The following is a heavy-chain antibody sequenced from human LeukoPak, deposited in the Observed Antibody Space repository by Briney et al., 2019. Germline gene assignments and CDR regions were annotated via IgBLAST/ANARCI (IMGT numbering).Heavy chain of an antibody. V-gene: IGHV5-51*01. D-gene: IGHD1-26*01. Sequence: GASLEISCKGSGSSFTIYWIGWVRQMPGKGLEWMGIIYPGDSDTRYSPSFQGQVTISADKSISPAYLQWSSLKASDTAMYYCARRYSGSHRGDAFDIWGQGTMVTVSS. CDR3: ARRYSGSHRGDAFDI. J-gene: IGHJ3*02. CDR2: IYPGDSDT. CDR1: GSSFTIYW.